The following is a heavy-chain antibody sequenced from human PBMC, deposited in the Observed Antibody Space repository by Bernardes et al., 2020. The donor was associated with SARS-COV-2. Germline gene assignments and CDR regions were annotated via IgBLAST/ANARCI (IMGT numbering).Heavy chain of an antibody. CDR3: AKAGKKAAAARDDFDS. Sequence: GGSLRLSCAASGFTFSSYAMSWVRQAPGKGLECVSFISSSGNTYYADSVKGRFIISRDNSKNTLYLQMNSLSADDTAVYYCAKAGKKAAAARDDFDSWGQGTLVTVSS. J-gene: IGHJ4*02. CDR1: GFTFSSYA. V-gene: IGHV3-23*01. CDR2: ISSSGNT. D-gene: IGHD6-13*01.